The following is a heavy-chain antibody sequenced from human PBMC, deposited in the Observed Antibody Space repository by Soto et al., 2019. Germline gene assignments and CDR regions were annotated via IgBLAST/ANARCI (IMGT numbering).Heavy chain of an antibody. J-gene: IGHJ4*02. CDR3: AREPNYFDY. V-gene: IGHV1-18*01. Sequence: QVQLVQSGAEVKKPGASVKVSCKASGYTFTSYGISWVRQAPGQGLEWVGWISAYNGNTKYAQKLQGRVTMTTNTSTRTAYRELRSLRSDDTAVYYCAREPNYFDYWGQGTLVTVSS. CDR1: GYTFTSYG. CDR2: ISAYNGNT.